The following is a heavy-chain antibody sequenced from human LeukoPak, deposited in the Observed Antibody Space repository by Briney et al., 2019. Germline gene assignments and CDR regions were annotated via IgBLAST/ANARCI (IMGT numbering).Heavy chain of an antibody. CDR1: GYTFTSYG. V-gene: IGHV1-18*01. Sequence: GASVKVSCKASGYTFTSYGISWVRQAPGQGLEWMGWISAYNGNTNYAQKLQGRVTMTTDTSTSTAYMELRSLRSDDTAVYYCTRDHPIAVAGSSRWFDPWGQGTLVTVSS. D-gene: IGHD6-19*01. CDR3: TRDHPIAVAGSSRWFDP. J-gene: IGHJ5*02. CDR2: ISAYNGNT.